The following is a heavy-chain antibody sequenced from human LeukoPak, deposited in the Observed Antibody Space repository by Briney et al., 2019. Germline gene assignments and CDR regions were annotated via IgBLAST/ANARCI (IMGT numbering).Heavy chain of an antibody. D-gene: IGHD6-13*01. CDR3: ATSFGPVIAAAGTGAD. J-gene: IGHJ4*02. CDR1: GFTFNTYA. Sequence: GGSLRLSCAASGFTFNTYAMHWVRQAPGKVLEWVSVISYDRSNTYYADSVRGRFTISRDNSKNTLYLQMNSLRAEDTAVYYCATSFGPVIAAAGTGADWGQGTLVTVSS. CDR2: ISYDRSNT. V-gene: IGHV3-30*04.